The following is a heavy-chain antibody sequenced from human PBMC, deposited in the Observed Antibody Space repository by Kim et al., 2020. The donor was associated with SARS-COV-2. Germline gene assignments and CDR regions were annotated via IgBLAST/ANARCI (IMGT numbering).Heavy chain of an antibody. J-gene: IGHJ4*02. Sequence: GRFTISRDNSKNTLYVEMDSLRGDDTAVYYCAKDVLYVPGRGYFDSWGQGVLVTVSS. CDR3: AKDVLYVPGRGYFDS. V-gene: IGHV3-23*01. D-gene: IGHD3-10*01.